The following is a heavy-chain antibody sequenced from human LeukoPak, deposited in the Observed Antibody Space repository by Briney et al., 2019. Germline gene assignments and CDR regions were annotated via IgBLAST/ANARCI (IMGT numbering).Heavy chain of an antibody. J-gene: IGHJ4*02. D-gene: IGHD7-27*01. CDR2: ISSSSSYT. Sequence: PGGSLRLSCAASGFTFSDYYMSWIRQAPGKGLEGVSYISSSSSYTNYADSVKGRFTISRDNSKNTLYLQMNSLRAEDTAVYYCAKDRKLGPADYYFDYWGQGTLVTVSS. CDR1: GFTFSDYY. V-gene: IGHV3-11*06. CDR3: AKDRKLGPADYYFDY.